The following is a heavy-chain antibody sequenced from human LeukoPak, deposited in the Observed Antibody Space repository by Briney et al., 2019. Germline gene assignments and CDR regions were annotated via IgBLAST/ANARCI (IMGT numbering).Heavy chain of an antibody. J-gene: IGHJ4*02. D-gene: IGHD3-22*01. CDR2: INSDGSST. CDR1: GFTFSSYW. Sequence: PGGSLRLSCAASGFTFSSYWMHWVRQASGKGLVWVSRINSDGSSTSYADSVKGRFTISRDNAKNTLYLQMNSLRAEDTAVYYCARGSYYDSMGSDFDYWGQGTLVTVSS. V-gene: IGHV3-74*01. CDR3: ARGSYYDSMGSDFDY.